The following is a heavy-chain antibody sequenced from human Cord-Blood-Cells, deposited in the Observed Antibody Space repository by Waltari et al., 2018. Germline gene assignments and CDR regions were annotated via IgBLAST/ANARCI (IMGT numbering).Heavy chain of an antibody. D-gene: IGHD2-2*01. V-gene: IGHV3-23*01. Sequence: EVQLLESGGGLVQPGGSLRLSCAASGFTFSTYAISWVRQAPGKGLEWVSAISGSGCSTYYADSVKGRFTISRDNSKNTLYLQMNSLRAEDTAVYYCAKDRAQSTSCLFDPWGQGTLVTVSS. J-gene: IGHJ5*02. CDR2: ISGSGCST. CDR1: GFTFSTYA. CDR3: AKDRAQSTSCLFDP.